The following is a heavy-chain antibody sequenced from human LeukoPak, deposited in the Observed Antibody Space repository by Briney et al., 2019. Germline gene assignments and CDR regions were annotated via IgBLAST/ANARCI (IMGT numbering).Heavy chain of an antibody. V-gene: IGHV3-23*01. CDR2: ISPGGDTP. Sequence: GGSLRLSCAASGFTFSSYSMNWVRQAPGKGLEWVSGISPGGDTPYYADSVRGRFTISRDNSKNTMYLQMNSLRAEDTAVYYCAQDRAWIEFYFWGQGTLVTVSS. CDR1: GFTFSSYS. CDR3: AQDRAWIEFYF. J-gene: IGHJ4*02. D-gene: IGHD5-12*01.